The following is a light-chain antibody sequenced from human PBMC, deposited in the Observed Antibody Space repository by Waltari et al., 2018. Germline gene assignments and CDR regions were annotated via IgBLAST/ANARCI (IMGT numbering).Light chain of an antibody. CDR2: RGG. CDR3: AAWDDSLNAWI. J-gene: IGLJ3*02. Sequence: QSLLTQPPSISGAPGQRVTISCSGGSSNIGRNSVNWYEQVPGTAPKLLIFRGGQRPSGVSDRFSGSKSGTSASLTITGLLSADEADYICAAWDDSLNAWIFGGGTRLTVL. V-gene: IGLV1-44*01. CDR1: SSNIGRNS.